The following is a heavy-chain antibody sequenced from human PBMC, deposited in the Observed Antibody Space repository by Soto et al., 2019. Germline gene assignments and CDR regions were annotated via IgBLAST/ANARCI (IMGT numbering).Heavy chain of an antibody. CDR2: ISGYNGHT. Sequence: QVQLVQSGAEVRKPGASVKVSCKASGYTFTTYGISWVRQAPGQGLEWMGWISGYNGHTKYAQKFQGRVTMTTDTSRSTVYMDLRSLRSDDTAVYYCAREAEMPYYYYGLDVWGQGTTVTVSS. D-gene: IGHD2-2*01. CDR3: AREAEMPYYYYGLDV. CDR1: GYTFTTYG. J-gene: IGHJ6*02. V-gene: IGHV1-18*01.